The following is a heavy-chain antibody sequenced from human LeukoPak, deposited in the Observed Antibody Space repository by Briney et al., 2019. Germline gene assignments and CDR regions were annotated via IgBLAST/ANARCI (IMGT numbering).Heavy chain of an antibody. CDR3: ARLRGVVPAASKRFDP. Sequence: SETLSLTCTVSGGSISSYYWSWIRQPPGKGLEWIGYIYYRGSTNYNPSLKSRVTISVDTSKNQFSLKLSSVTAADTAVYYCARLRGVVPAASKRFDPWGQGTLVTVSS. D-gene: IGHD2-2*01. CDR2: IYYRGST. CDR1: GGSISSYY. V-gene: IGHV4-59*01. J-gene: IGHJ5*02.